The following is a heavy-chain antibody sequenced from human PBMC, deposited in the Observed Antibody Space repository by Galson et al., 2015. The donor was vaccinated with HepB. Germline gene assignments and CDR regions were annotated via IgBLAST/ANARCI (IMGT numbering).Heavy chain of an antibody. V-gene: IGHV1-2*02. D-gene: IGHD6-13*01. CDR1: GYSFTDYY. Sequence: SVKVSCKASGYSFTDYYMRWVRQAPGQGLEWLGWINPNSGGTNYAQRFQGRVTMSRDTSINTVYMELSDLRSDDTAVFYCARRTAATGTFDYWGQGTLVTVSS. J-gene: IGHJ4*02. CDR2: INPNSGGT. CDR3: ARRTAATGTFDY.